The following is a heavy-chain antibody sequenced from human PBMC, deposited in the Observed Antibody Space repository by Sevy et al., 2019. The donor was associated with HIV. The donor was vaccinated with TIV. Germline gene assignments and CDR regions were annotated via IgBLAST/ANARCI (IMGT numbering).Heavy chain of an antibody. CDR1: GFTFSHAW. D-gene: IGHD1-1*01. Sequence: GGSLRLSCAASGFTFSHAWMSWVCQAPGKGLEWVGRIKSKTDGGTIDYVAPVKGRFTIARDDSKNTLYLQLNSLKSEDTAVYYCTLDGIWNVGNNYYYGMDVWGQGTTVTVSS. CDR2: IKSKTDGGTI. CDR3: TLDGIWNVGNNYYYGMDV. V-gene: IGHV3-15*01. J-gene: IGHJ6*02.